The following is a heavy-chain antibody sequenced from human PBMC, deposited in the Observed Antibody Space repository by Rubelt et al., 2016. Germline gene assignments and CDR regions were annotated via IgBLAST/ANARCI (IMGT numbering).Heavy chain of an antibody. CDR2: IIPVFGTA. V-gene: IGHV1-69*01. CDR1: GGTFSSYA. Sequence: QVQLVQSGAEVKKPGSSVKVSCKASGGTFSSYAISWVRQAPGQGLEWMGGIIPVFGTANYAQKFQGRIPMTPDESTSTAYMELSSLRSEDTAVYYCATTIAIRPYYFDYWGQGTLVTVSS. J-gene: IGHJ4*02. D-gene: IGHD6-6*01. CDR3: ATTIAIRPYYFDY.